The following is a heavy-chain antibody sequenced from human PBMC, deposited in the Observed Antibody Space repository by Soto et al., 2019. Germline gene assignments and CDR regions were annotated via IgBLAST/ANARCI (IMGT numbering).Heavy chain of an antibody. D-gene: IGHD3-3*01. CDR2: IYYSGST. CDR1: GASISSYY. Sequence: AETLSLTCTVSGASISSYYWSWIRQPPGKGLEWFGYIYYSGSTNYNPSLKSRVTISVDTSKNQFSLKLSSVTAADTAVYYCARVSTRTIFGVVIIGDYYYGMDVWGQGTTVTVS. V-gene: IGHV4-59*01. J-gene: IGHJ6*02. CDR3: ARVSTRTIFGVVIIGDYYYGMDV.